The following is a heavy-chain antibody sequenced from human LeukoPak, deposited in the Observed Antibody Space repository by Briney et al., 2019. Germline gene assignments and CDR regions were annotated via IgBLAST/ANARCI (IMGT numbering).Heavy chain of an antibody. J-gene: IGHJ4*02. D-gene: IGHD4-17*01. V-gene: IGHV3-7*01. CDR2: IKQDGSEK. Sequence: GGSLRLSCAASGFTFSSYWMSWVRQAPGKGLEWVANIKQDGSEKYYVDSVKGRFTISRDNAKNSLYLQMNSLRAEDTAVYYCAREGDYGDTGPVDYWGQGTLVTVSS. CDR3: AREGDYGDTGPVDY. CDR1: GFTFSSYW.